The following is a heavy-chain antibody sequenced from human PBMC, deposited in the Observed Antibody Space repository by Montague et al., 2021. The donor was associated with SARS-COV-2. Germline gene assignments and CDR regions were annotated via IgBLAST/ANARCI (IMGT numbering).Heavy chain of an antibody. D-gene: IGHD4-11*01. CDR3: AKLLDSNHVFSGLGSHWFDP. J-gene: IGHJ5*02. CDR1: GGSIITSNYY. CDR2: ISGSGGST. V-gene: IGHV3-23*01. Sequence: ETLSLTCTASGGSIITSNYYWGWLRQAPGKGLEWVSAISGSGGSTFYADSVKGRFTISRDNSKNPLYLQLNSLRAEDTAVYYCAKLLDSNHVFSGLGSHWFDPWGQGTLVSVSS.